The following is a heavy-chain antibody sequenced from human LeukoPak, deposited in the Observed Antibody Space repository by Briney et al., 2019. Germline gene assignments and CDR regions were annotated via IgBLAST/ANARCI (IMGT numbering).Heavy chain of an antibody. CDR1: GGSFSGYY. CDR2: INHSGST. D-gene: IGHD3-10*01. Sequence: SETLSLTCAVYGGSFSGYYWSWIRQPPGKGLEWIGEINHSGSTNYNPSLKSRVTISVDTSKNQFSLKLSSVTAADTAVYYCAILWFGELPSDYWGQGTLVTVSS. CDR3: AILWFGELPSDY. J-gene: IGHJ4*02. V-gene: IGHV4-34*01.